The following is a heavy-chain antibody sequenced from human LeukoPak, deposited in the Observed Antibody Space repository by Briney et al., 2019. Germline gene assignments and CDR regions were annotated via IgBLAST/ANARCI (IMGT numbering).Heavy chain of an antibody. CDR2: MNPNSGNT. CDR1: GYTFTSYD. CDR3: ARGPFHYYYYYMDV. V-gene: IGHV1-8*01. Sequence: ASVKVSCKASGYTFTSYDINWVRQATGQGLEWMGWMNPNSGNTGYAQKFQGRVTMTRNTSISTAYMELSSLRSGDTAVYYCARGPFHYYYYYMDVWGKGTTVTVSS. J-gene: IGHJ6*03.